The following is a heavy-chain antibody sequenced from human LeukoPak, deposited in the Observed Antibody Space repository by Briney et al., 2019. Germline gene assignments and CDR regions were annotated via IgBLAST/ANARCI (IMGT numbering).Heavy chain of an antibody. Sequence: ASVKVSCKASGYTFTAYYIYWVRQAPGQGLEWMGWIYPNSGGTNYAQKFQGRVTMTRVTSTSTAYMELSRLRSDDTAVYYCARASGYDYPSHYWGQGTLVPVSS. D-gene: IGHD5-12*01. CDR3: ARASGYDYPSHY. CDR1: GYTFTAYY. CDR2: IYPNSGGT. V-gene: IGHV1-2*02. J-gene: IGHJ4*02.